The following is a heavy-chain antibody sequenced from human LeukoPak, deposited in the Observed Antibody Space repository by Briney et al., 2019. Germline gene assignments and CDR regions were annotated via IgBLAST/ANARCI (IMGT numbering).Heavy chain of an antibody. V-gene: IGHV3-15*01. CDR1: GFTVSSNY. Sequence: SGGSLRLSCAAPGFTVSSNYMSWVRQAPGKGLEWVGRIKSRTDGGTTDYAAPVKGKFTISRDDSKNTLYLQMNSLNTEDTAVYYCTTPYYYGSGTITPIYYFDYWGQGTLVTVSS. J-gene: IGHJ4*02. CDR2: IKSRTDGGTT. D-gene: IGHD3-10*01. CDR3: TTPYYYGSGTITPIYYFDY.